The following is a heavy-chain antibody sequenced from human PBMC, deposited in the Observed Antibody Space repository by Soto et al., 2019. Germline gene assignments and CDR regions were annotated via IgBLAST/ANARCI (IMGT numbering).Heavy chain of an antibody. CDR1: GFTFRNYD. Sequence: PGGSLRLSFAASGFTFRNYDLHWVRQAPGKGLEWVSFLSGSGGGTYYADSVEGRFTISRDNSKNTLYLQMNSLRAEDTAVYYCATLGPARLLASWGQGTLVTVSS. CDR2: LSGSGGGT. D-gene: IGHD1-26*01. CDR3: ATLGPARLLAS. J-gene: IGHJ4*02. V-gene: IGHV3-23*01.